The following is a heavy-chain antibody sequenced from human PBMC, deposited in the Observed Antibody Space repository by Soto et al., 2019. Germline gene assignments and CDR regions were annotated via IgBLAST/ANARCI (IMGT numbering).Heavy chain of an antibody. Sequence: QVQLQESGPGLVKPSQTLSLTCTVSGASISGGDYYWNWIRQPPWKGLEWIGSIYYTGNTYSNPSLESRLSISVDPSNNQFALRLTSVTAPDTAIYYCARATYDSSTYYLDYWGQGTLVTVSS. CDR1: GASISGGDYY. D-gene: IGHD3-22*01. J-gene: IGHJ4*02. V-gene: IGHV4-30-4*01. CDR2: IYYTGNT. CDR3: ARATYDSSTYYLDY.